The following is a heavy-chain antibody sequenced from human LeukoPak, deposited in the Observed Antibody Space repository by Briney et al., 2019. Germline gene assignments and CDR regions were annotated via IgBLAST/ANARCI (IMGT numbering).Heavy chain of an antibody. D-gene: IGHD2-8*01. CDR3: ARGMGCTNGVCYMIDY. J-gene: IGHJ4*02. CDR1: GGSISSSSYY. V-gene: IGHV4-39*07. CDR2: IYYSGST. Sequence: SETLSLTCTVSGGSISSSSYYWGWIRQPPGKGLEWIGSIYYSGSTYYNPSLKSRVTISVDTSKNQFSLKLSSVTAADTAVYYCARGMGCTNGVCYMIDYWGQGTLVTVSS.